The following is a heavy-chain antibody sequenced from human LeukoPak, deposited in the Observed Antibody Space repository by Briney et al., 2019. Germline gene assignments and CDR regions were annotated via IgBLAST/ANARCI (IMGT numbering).Heavy chain of an antibody. Sequence: ASVKLFCKASGYTFTSFVIIWVRQAPGQGLEWIVWIRAYNGNTNYAQKLQGRVTMTTDTSPSTAYMEMRSLRSDDTAVYYCARVTIFGVVRNWFDPWGQGTLVTVSS. CDR3: ARVTIFGVVRNWFDP. CDR1: GYTFTSFV. CDR2: IRAYNGNT. J-gene: IGHJ5*02. D-gene: IGHD3-3*01. V-gene: IGHV1-18*01.